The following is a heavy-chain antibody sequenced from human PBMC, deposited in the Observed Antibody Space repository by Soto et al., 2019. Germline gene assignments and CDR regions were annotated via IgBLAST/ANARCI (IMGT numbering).Heavy chain of an antibody. CDR2: VDNYGSGI. D-gene: IGHD4-4*01. Sequence: GGSLRLSCTASGFTFSSYWMHWVRQAPGKGLEWVSRVDNYGSGISYAESVKGRFTISRDTAKNTLYLQMDNLRPEDTAIYYCGTVFEYWGQGTPVTVSS. CDR3: GTVFEY. V-gene: IGHV3-74*01. CDR1: GFTFSSYW. J-gene: IGHJ4*02.